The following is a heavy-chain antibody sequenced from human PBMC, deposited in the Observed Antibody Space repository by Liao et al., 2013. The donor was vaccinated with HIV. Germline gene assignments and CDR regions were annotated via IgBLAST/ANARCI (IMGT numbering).Heavy chain of an antibody. CDR3: SSDPNSGYYYH. J-gene: IGHJ5*02. V-gene: IGHV4-34*01. Sequence: QVQLQQWGAGLLKPSETLSLTCAVYGGSFSGYYWSWIRQPPGKGLEWIGEINHSGSTNYNPSLKSRVTISVDTSKNQFSLKLSSVTAADTAVYYCSSDPNSGYYYHWGQGTLVTVSS. CDR1: GGSFSGYY. CDR2: INHSGST. D-gene: IGHD3-22*01.